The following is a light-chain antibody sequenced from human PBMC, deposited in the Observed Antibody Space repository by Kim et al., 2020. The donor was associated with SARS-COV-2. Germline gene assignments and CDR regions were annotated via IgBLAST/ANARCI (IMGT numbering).Light chain of an antibody. V-gene: IGKV1-16*02. CDR2: SAS. CDR3: LQYITYPRT. Sequence: SAPVGDRFTITCRARQGISNYLVWFQQKQGKAPKSLFYSASSLQCGVSSKFSGSGSGTDFTLSISSLQPEDFATYYCLQYITYPRTFGQGTQLDI. CDR1: QGISNY. J-gene: IGKJ2*01.